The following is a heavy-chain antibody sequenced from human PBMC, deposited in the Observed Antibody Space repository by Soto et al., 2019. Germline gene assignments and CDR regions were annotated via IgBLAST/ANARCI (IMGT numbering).Heavy chain of an antibody. D-gene: IGHD6-6*01. CDR2: IIPIFGRA. CDR3: ARGFESSTSSPFDY. V-gene: IGHV1-69*01. CDR1: GGTFSSYG. J-gene: IGHJ4*02. Sequence: QVQLVQSGAEVKKPGSSVKVSCTASGGTFSSYGINWVRQAPGQGLEWMGEIIPIFGRAYYAQNFQGRVTITADESPSTAYMELISLRSEDTAVYYCARGFESSTSSPFDYWGQGTLVTVSS.